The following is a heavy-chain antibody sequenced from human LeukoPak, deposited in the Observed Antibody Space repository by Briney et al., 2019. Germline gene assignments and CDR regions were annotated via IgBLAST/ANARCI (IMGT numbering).Heavy chain of an antibody. CDR3: ARVYGSGSYYNPYYYYYMDV. V-gene: IGHV4-59*01. CDR1: GGSISSYY. Sequence: KPSETLSLTCTVSGGSISSYYWSWIRQPPGKGLEWIGYIYYSGSTNYNPSLKSRVTISVDTSKNQFSLKLSSVTAADTAVYYCARVYGSGSYYNPYYYYYMDVWGKGTTVTVSS. CDR2: IYYSGST. J-gene: IGHJ6*03. D-gene: IGHD3-10*01.